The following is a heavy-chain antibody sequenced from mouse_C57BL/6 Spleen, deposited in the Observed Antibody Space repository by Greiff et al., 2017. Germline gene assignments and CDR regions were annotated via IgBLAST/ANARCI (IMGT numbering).Heavy chain of an antibody. CDR3: ARAASAVVPYAMDY. D-gene: IGHD6-1*01. CDR2: FYPGDGDT. Sequence: QVQLQQSGAELVKPGASVKISCKASGYAFSSYWMNWVKQRPGKGLEWIGQFYPGDGDTNYNGKFKGKATLTADKSSSTAYMQLSSLTSEDSAVYFCARAASAVVPYAMDYWGQGTSVTVSS. J-gene: IGHJ4*01. V-gene: IGHV1-80*01. CDR1: GYAFSSYW.